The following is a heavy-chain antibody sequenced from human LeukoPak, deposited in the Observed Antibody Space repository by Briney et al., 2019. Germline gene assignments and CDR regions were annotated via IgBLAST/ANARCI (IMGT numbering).Heavy chain of an antibody. J-gene: IGHJ4*02. CDR2: IRYDGSNK. V-gene: IGHV3-30*02. D-gene: IGHD1-14*01. Sequence: GGSLRLSCAASGFTFSSYGMHWVRQAPGKGLEWVAFIRYDGSNKYYADSVKGRFTISRDSSKNTVWLQMNSLRPEDTAVYYCARGWNHRGWFDYWGQGTLVTVSS. CDR1: GFTFSSYG. CDR3: ARGWNHRGWFDY.